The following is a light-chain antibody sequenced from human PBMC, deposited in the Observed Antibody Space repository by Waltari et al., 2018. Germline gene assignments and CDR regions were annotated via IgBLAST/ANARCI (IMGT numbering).Light chain of an antibody. V-gene: IGLV4-69*01. CDR3: QTWDTGTHVV. Sequence: QVVLTQSPSASASLGASVKLPCTLSRGHSRYAIAWHQRPPEKGPRYLMKVSSAGSRQKGDGIPDRFSGSSSGTERYLTISSVQSEDEADYYCQTWDTGTHVVFGGGTKLTVL. CDR2: VSSAGSR. J-gene: IGLJ2*01. CDR1: RGHSRYA.